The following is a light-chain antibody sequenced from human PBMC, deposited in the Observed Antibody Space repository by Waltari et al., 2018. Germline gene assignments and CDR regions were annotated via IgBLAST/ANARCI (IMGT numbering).Light chain of an antibody. Sequence: EIVLTQSPGTLSLSPGERATISCRASQSVSRTLAWYQQKPGQAPSLLIYASSTRATGIPDRFSCSGSGTDCSLTISRLEPEDFAVYYFQHYVRLPVTFGQGTKVEIK. CDR2: ASS. CDR3: QHYVRLPVT. J-gene: IGKJ1*01. V-gene: IGKV3-20*01. CDR1: QSVSRT.